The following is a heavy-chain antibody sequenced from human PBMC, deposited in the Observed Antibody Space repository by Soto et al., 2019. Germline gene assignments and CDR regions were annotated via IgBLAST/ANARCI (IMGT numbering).Heavy chain of an antibody. CDR3: ARAEIQLVLLFDY. D-gene: IGHD6-6*01. V-gene: IGHV1-3*01. J-gene: IGHJ4*02. Sequence: ASVKVSCKASGYTFTSYAMHWVRQAPGQRLEWMGWINAGNGNTKYSQKFQGRVTITRDTSASTAYMELSSLRFEDTAVYYCARAEIQLVLLFDYWGQGTLVTVSS. CDR1: GYTFTSYA. CDR2: INAGNGNT.